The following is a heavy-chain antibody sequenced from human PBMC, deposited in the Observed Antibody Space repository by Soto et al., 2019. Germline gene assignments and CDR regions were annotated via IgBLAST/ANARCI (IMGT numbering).Heavy chain of an antibody. V-gene: IGHV5-51*01. Sequence: GESLKLSCKGSGYSFTSYWIGWVRQMPGKGLEWMGIIYPGDSDTRYSPSFQGQVTISADKSISTAYLQWSSLKASDTAMYYCARRSASGSGYNWFDPWGQGTLVTVS. D-gene: IGHD3-10*01. CDR3: ARRSASGSGYNWFDP. CDR1: GYSFTSYW. CDR2: IYPGDSDT. J-gene: IGHJ5*02.